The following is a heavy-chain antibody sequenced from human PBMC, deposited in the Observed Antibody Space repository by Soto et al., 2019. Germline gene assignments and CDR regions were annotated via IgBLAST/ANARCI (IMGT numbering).Heavy chain of an antibody. J-gene: IGHJ4*02. CDR2: INAGNGNT. D-gene: IGHD3-9*01. Sequence: ASVKVSCKASGYTFTSYAMHWVRQAPGQRLEWMGWINAGNGNTKYSQKFQGRVTITRDTSASTAYMELSSLRSEDTAVYYCASNDAYYDISTGPNPFDYWGQGTLVTVSS. CDR3: ASNDAYYDISTGPNPFDY. CDR1: GYTFTSYA. V-gene: IGHV1-3*01.